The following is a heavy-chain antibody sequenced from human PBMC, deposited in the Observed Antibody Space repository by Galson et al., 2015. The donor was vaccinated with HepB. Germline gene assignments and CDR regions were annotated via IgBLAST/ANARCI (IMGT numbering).Heavy chain of an antibody. CDR2: ISTESGNT. CDR3: ARDVDHRFDH. V-gene: IGHV1-18*01. J-gene: IGHJ4*02. Sequence: SVKVSCKASGCTFTSKGISWVRQAPGQGLEWMGWISTESGNTNYVQKLQGRVTMIRDTSTSTAYMELRSLRSDDTAVYYCARDVDHRFDHWGQGTLVTVSS. CDR1: GCTFTSKG.